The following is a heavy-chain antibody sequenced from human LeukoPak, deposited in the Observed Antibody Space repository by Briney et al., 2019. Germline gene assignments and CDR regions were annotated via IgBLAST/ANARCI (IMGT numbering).Heavy chain of an antibody. D-gene: IGHD3-16*02. CDR2: IYSGGST. CDR3: ARGWSDYVWGSYRNSPFIFDY. V-gene: IGHV3-66*01. Sequence: GGSLRLSCAASGFTVSSNYMSWVRQAPGKGLEWVSVIYSGGSTYYADSVKGRFTISRDNSKNTLYLQMNSLRAEDTAVYYCARGWSDYVWGSYRNSPFIFDYWGQGTLVTVSS. J-gene: IGHJ4*02. CDR1: GFTVSSNY.